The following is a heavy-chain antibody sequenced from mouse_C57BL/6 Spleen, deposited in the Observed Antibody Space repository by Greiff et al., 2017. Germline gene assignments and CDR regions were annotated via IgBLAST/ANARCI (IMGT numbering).Heavy chain of an antibody. CDR3: ARGGIYYSNPLYAMDY. CDR2: ISYSGSP. Sequence: EVKLMESGPGMVKPSQSLSLTCTVTGYSITSGYDWHWIRHFPGNKLEWMGYISYSGSPNYNPSLKSRISITHDTSKNHFFLKLNSVTTEDTATYYCARGGIYYSNPLYAMDYWGQGTSVTVSS. CDR1: GYSITSGYD. D-gene: IGHD2-5*01. V-gene: IGHV3-1*01. J-gene: IGHJ4*01.